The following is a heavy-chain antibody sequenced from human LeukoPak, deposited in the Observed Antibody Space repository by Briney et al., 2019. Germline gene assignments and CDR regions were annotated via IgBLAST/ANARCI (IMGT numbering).Heavy chain of an antibody. V-gene: IGHV3-30*02. CDR3: ATSDAEDS. Sequence: GGSLRLSCAASGFTFSNYGMHWVRQAPDKGLEWVAFIHNDGTKEYYGDSVKGRFTVSRDSSQNTLYLQMNSLKVEDSSIYYCATSDAEDSWGQGTRVIVSS. CDR1: GFTFSNYG. J-gene: IGHJ4*02. CDR2: IHNDGTKE.